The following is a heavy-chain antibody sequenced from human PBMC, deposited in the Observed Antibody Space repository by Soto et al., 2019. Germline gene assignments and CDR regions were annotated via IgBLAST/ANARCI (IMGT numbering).Heavy chain of an antibody. Sequence: GASVKVSCKASGGTFSSYATSWVRQAPGQGLEWMGGIIPIFGTANYAQKFQGRVTITADESTSTAYMELSSLRSEDTAVYYCARAPYYYDSSGSQFDYWGQGTLVTVSS. CDR3: ARAPYYYDSSGSQFDY. CDR2: IIPIFGTA. J-gene: IGHJ4*02. D-gene: IGHD3-22*01. CDR1: GGTFSSYA. V-gene: IGHV1-69*13.